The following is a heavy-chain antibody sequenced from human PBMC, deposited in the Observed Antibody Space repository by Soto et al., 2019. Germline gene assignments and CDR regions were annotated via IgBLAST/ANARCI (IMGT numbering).Heavy chain of an antibody. Sequence: QVQLVQSGAEVKKPGSSVKVSCKASGGTFSSYAISWVRQAPGQGLEWMGGIIPIFGTANYAQKFQGRVTITADESTSTAYMELSSLRSEDTAVYYCARAPYYYDSSGYYSQTLYYFDYWGQGTLVTVSS. CDR1: GGTFSSYA. CDR3: ARAPYYYDSSGYYSQTLYYFDY. J-gene: IGHJ4*02. CDR2: IIPIFGTA. V-gene: IGHV1-69*01. D-gene: IGHD3-22*01.